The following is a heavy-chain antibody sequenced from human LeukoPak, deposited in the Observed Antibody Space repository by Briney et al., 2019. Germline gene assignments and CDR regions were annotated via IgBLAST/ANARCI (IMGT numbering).Heavy chain of an antibody. CDR1: GYTFTSYY. CDR3: ASGQLRIAAAGTQGLPTH. J-gene: IGHJ4*02. D-gene: IGHD6-13*01. Sequence: ASVKVSCKASGYTFTSYYMHWVRQAPGQGLEWMGIINPGGGSASYAQEFQGRVTMTRDTSTSTVYMELSSLKSEDTAVYYCASGQLRIAAAGTQGLPTHWGQGTLVTVSS. CDR2: INPGGGSA. V-gene: IGHV1-46*01.